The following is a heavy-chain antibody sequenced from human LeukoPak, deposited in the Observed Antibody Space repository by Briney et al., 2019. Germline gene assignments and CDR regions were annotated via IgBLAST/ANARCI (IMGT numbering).Heavy chain of an antibody. V-gene: IGHV4-34*01. CDR1: GGSFNSYF. J-gene: IGHJ4*02. CDR2: INHSGST. Sequence: SDTLSLTCAGYGGSFNSYFWTWIRQSPGKGLEWIGEINHSGSTTYNPSLKSRITISVDRSKSQFSLTMNSLTAADTAHYFCAAGEGRQRSTSRWGYFGYWSQGTLVTVSS. CDR3: AAGEGRQRSTSRWGYFGY. D-gene: IGHD3-16*01.